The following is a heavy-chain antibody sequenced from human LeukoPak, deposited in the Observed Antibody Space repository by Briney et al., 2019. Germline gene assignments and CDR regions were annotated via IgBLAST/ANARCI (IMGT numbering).Heavy chain of an antibody. J-gene: IGHJ4*02. D-gene: IGHD3-22*01. Sequence: ASVKVSCKASGYTFTSYGISWVRQAPGQGLEWMGWISAYNGNTNYAQKLQGRVTMTTDTSTSTAYMELRSLRSDDTAVYYCARDYTGYDSSGSYYVGFDYWGQGTLVTVSS. CDR2: ISAYNGNT. CDR1: GYTFTSYG. CDR3: ARDYTGYDSSGSYYVGFDY. V-gene: IGHV1-18*01.